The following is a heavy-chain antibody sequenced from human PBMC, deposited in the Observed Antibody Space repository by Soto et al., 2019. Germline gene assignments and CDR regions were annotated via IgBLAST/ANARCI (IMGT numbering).Heavy chain of an antibody. CDR1: GFTFSSYG. D-gene: IGHD2-21*02. Sequence: GGSLRLSCAASGFTFSSYGMHWVRQAPGKGLEWVAVIWYDGSNKYYADSVKGRFTISRDNSKNTLYLQMNSLRAEDTAVYYCARDHSEQNIVVVTGAFDIWGQGTMVTVSS. CDR3: ARDHSEQNIVVVTGAFDI. V-gene: IGHV3-33*01. J-gene: IGHJ3*02. CDR2: IWYDGSNK.